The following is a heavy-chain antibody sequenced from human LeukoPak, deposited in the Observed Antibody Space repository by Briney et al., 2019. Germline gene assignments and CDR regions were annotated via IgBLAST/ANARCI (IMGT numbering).Heavy chain of an antibody. J-gene: IGHJ5*02. Sequence: SETLSLTCTVSGGSISSYYWSWLRQPPGKGLEWIGNIYFSGSTYYKQSLKSRVTISVDTSKNQFSLKLRSVTAADTAVYYCARASCGGGTCYDSRGWFDPWGQGTLVTVSS. CDR1: GGSISSYY. V-gene: IGHV4-59*12. D-gene: IGHD2-15*01. CDR3: ARASCGGGTCYDSRGWFDP. CDR2: IYFSGST.